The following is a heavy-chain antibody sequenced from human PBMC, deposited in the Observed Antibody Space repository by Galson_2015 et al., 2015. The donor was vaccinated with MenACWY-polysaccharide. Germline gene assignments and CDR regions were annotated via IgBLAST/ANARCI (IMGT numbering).Heavy chain of an antibody. D-gene: IGHD6-25*01. CDR3: ARYNIAAGDFDY. V-gene: IGHV4-31*03. Sequence: TLSLTCNVSGDSTRSGGYYWSWIRQHPGKGLEWMGYIHYRGSTSYNPSLKSRLLISGDASNGQFSLKLSSVTAADTAVYYCARYNIAAGDFDYWGQGALVTVPS. J-gene: IGHJ4*02. CDR2: IHYRGST. CDR1: GDSTRSGGYY.